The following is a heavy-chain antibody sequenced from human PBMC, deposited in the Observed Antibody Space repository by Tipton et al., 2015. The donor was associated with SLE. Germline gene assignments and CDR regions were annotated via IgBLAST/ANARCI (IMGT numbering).Heavy chain of an antibody. Sequence: TLSLTCAVYGGSVSGHYWSWIRQPPGKGLEWIGYIYYSGSTNYHPSLKSRVTISVDTSKNQFSLKLSSVTAADTAVYYCARDRGAAAGTDYWGQGTLVTVSS. D-gene: IGHD6-13*01. J-gene: IGHJ4*02. V-gene: IGHV4-59*02. CDR2: IYYSGST. CDR3: ARDRGAAAGTDY. CDR1: GGSVSGHY.